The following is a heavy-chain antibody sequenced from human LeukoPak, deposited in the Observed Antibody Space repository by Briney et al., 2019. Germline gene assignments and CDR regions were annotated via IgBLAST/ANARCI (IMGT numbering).Heavy chain of an antibody. D-gene: IGHD3-22*01. CDR1: GFTFSSYG. CDR3: AKDSLTRSGYDSSYDY. Sequence: GGSLRLSCAASGFTFSSYGMHWVRQAPGKGLEWVAVIWYDGSNKYYADSVKGRFTISRDNSKNTLYLQMNSLRAEDTAVYYCAKDSLTRSGYDSSYDYWGQGTLVTVSS. CDR2: IWYDGSNK. J-gene: IGHJ4*02. V-gene: IGHV3-33*06.